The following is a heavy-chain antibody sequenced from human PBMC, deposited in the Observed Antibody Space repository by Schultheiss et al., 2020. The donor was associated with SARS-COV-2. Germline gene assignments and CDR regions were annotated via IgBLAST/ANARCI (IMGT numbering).Heavy chain of an antibody. J-gene: IGHJ6*02. CDR2: IYYSGST. V-gene: IGHV4-59*12. D-gene: IGHD1-26*01. CDR1: GGSISSYY. Sequence: SETLSLTCTVSGGSISSYYWGWIRQPPGKGLEWIGYIYYSGSTNYNPNHKSRVTISVDTSKNQFSLKLSSVTAADTAVYYCARDRWDSYYYYGMDVWGQGTTVTVSS. CDR3: ARDRWDSYYYYGMDV.